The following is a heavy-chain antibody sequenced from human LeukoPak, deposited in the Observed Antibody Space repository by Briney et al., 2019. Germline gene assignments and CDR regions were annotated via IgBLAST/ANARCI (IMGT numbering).Heavy chain of an antibody. J-gene: IGHJ4*02. D-gene: IGHD3/OR15-3a*01. CDR2: IYYTGNT. CDR3: AKQTGSGLFILP. V-gene: IGHV4-39*01. CDR1: DVSISSSNSD. Sequence: PSETLSLSCSVSDVSISSSNSDWGWIRQHPGKGLEWIGSIYYTGNTYYNASLKSRVTISIDTSKNQFSLKLTSVTAADTAVYYCAKQTGSGLFILPGGQGTLVTVSS.